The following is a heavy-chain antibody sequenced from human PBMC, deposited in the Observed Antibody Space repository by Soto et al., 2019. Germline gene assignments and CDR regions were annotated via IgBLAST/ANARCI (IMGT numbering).Heavy chain of an antibody. Sequence: SETLSLTCTASGYTISSYYWSWIRQPPGKGLEWIGYIYYSGSTNYNPSLKSRVTISVDTSKNQFSLKLSSVTAADTAVYYCARLDYGDYVNYWGQGTLVTVSS. CDR1: GYTISSYY. V-gene: IGHV4-59*01. CDR2: IYYSGST. CDR3: ARLDYGDYVNY. J-gene: IGHJ4*02. D-gene: IGHD4-17*01.